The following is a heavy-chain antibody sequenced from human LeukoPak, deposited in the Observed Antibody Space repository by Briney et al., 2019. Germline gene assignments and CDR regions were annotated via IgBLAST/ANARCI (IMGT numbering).Heavy chain of an antibody. J-gene: IGHJ4*02. CDR2: ISSSSSYI. Sequence: GGSLRLFCAASGFTFSRYEMKWVRQAPGKGLEWVSSISSSSSYIYYADSVKGRFTISRGNAKNSLYLQMNSLRAEDTAVYYCARGEAGGYEIDYWGQGTLVTVSS. V-gene: IGHV3-21*01. CDR3: ARGEAGGYEIDY. CDR1: GFTFSRYE. D-gene: IGHD5-12*01.